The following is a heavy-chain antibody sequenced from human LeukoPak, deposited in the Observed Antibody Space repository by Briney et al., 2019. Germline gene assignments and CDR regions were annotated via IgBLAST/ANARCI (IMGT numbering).Heavy chain of an antibody. CDR3: AREEWELDREDAFDI. CDR2: INPSGGST. V-gene: IGHV1-46*01. Sequence: VASVKVSCKASGYTFTSYYMHWVRQAPGQGLEWMGIINPSGGSTSYAQKFQGRVTMTRDTSTSTVYMELSSLRSEDTAVYYCAREEWELDREDAFDIWGQGTMVTVSS. J-gene: IGHJ3*02. D-gene: IGHD1-26*01. CDR1: GYTFTSYY.